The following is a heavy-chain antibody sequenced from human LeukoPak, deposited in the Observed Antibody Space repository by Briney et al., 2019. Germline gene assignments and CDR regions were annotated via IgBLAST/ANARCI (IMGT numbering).Heavy chain of an antibody. D-gene: IGHD6-19*01. CDR1: GYSFTGYY. CDR3: ARDFAAVGSHNWFDP. V-gene: IGHV1-2*02. CDR2: VNPDSGAT. Sequence: GSVKVSCKASGYSFTGYYIHWVRQAPGQGVEWMGWVNPDSGATRNAQKFQGRVTVTRDTSISTAFMELSSLTSDDTAVYYCARDFAAVGSHNWFDPWGQGTLVTVSS. J-gene: IGHJ5*02.